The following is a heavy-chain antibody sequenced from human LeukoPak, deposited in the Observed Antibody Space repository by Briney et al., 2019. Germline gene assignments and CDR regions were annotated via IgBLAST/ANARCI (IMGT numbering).Heavy chain of an antibody. J-gene: IGHJ5*01. D-gene: IGHD3-10*01. Sequence: ASVKVSCKASGYTFTSYDINWVRQAPGQGLEWMGWMNPNSGNTGYAQKFQGRVTMTRNTSISTAYMELSSLRSEDTAVYYCARAPAVLLDRVDSWGQGTLVTVSS. CDR1: GYTFTSYD. V-gene: IGHV1-8*01. CDR3: ARAPAVLLDRVDS. CDR2: MNPNSGNT.